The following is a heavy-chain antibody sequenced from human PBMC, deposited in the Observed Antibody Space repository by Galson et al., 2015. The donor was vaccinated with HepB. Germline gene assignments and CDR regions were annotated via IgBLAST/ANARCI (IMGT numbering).Heavy chain of an antibody. CDR3: ARESHDFWSGYYLY. V-gene: IGHV4-34*01. CDR1: GGSFSGYF. Sequence: QVQLQESGPGLVKPSETLSLTCAVYGGSFSGYFWSWIRQPPGKGLEWIGEINHSGSTNSNPSLKSRVTISVDTSKNQFSLKLSSVTAADTAVYYCARESHDFWSGYYLYWGQGTLVTVSS. D-gene: IGHD3-3*01. CDR2: INHSGST. J-gene: IGHJ4*02.